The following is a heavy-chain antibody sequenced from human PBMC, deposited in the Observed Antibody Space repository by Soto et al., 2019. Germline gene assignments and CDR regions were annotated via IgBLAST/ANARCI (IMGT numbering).Heavy chain of an antibody. V-gene: IGHV4-34*01. Sequence: SETLSLTCAVYGGSFSGYYWSWIRQPPGKGLEWIGEINHSGSTNYNPSLKSRVTISVDTSKNQFSLKLSSVTAADTAVYYCARGAIDYWGQEPWSPSPQ. CDR2: INHSGST. J-gene: IGHJ4*01. CDR1: GGSFSGYY. CDR3: ARGAIDY.